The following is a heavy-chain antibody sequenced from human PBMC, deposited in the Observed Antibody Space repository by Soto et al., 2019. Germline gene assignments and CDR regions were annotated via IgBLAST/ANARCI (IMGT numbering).Heavy chain of an antibody. J-gene: IGHJ6*02. V-gene: IGHV3-74*01. CDR3: ARGNYNGMDL. CDR2: INSGGSTT. Sequence: GGSLRLSCAATGFTFSNYWMHWVRQPPGKGLVWVSRINSGGSTTNYADSVKGRFTISRDNAKNTLYLQVNSLRAEDTAVYYCARGNYNGMDLWALGTTVTVSS. CDR1: GFTFSNYW.